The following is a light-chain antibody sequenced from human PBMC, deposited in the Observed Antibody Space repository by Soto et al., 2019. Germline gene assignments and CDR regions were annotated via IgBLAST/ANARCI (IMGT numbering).Light chain of an antibody. V-gene: IGLV1-47*01. CDR3: AAWDDSLSGWV. J-gene: IGLJ3*02. Sequence: QSVLTQPPSASGTPGQRVTISCSGSSSNIGSNYVYWYQQLPGTAPKLLIYRNNQRPSGFPDRFSGSTSGTSASLAISGLRSEDEAEYYCAAWDDSLSGWVFGGGTKVTVL. CDR1: SSNIGSNY. CDR2: RNN.